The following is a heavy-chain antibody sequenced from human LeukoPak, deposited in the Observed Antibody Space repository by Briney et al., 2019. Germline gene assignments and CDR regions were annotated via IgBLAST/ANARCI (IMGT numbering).Heavy chain of an antibody. V-gene: IGHV1-2*02. D-gene: IGHD1-26*01. CDR2: VNPNSGGI. CDR1: GYTFTDYY. Sequence: ASVKVSCKTSGYTFTDYYTQWVRQAPGQGLEWMGRVNPNSGGINYAQKFQGRVFMTRDTSISTAYMELSRLTSDDTAVYCCASLSYLVGPFIGLDYWGQGALVTVS. J-gene: IGHJ4*02. CDR3: ASLSYLVGPFIGLDY.